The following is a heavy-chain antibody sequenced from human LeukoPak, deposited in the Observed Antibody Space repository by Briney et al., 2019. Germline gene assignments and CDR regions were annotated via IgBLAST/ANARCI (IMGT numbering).Heavy chain of an antibody. CDR2: INVNT. CDR1: DNSFNTYG. V-gene: IGHV1-18*01. D-gene: IGHD2/OR15-2a*01. Sequence: GASVKVSCKASDNSFNTYGISWLRQAPGQGLEWMGWINVNTKYARKFQGRVTMTTDTSTSTAYMELRSLRSDDTAVYYCARAPRCNTESCNSWFDPRGQGTLVTVSS. CDR3: ARAPRCNTESCNSWFDP. J-gene: IGHJ5*02.